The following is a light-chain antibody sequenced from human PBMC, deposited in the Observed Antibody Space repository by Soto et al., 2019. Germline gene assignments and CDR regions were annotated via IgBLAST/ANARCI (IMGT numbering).Light chain of an antibody. V-gene: IGLV2-14*01. CDR1: SSDVGGHNY. J-gene: IGLJ2*01. CDR2: NVS. Sequence: QSALTQPASVSGSPGQSITISCSGTSSDVGGHNYVSWFQQPPGKVPKLIIYNVSVRPSGISDRFSGSKSGNTASLTTSRLQAEDEADYYCSSFARGDFVLFGGGTKLTVL. CDR3: SSFARGDFVL.